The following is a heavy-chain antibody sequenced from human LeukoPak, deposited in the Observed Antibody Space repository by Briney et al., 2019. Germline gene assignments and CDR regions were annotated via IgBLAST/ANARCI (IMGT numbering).Heavy chain of an antibody. V-gene: IGHV3-11*01. CDR2: IRSSDTTI. CDR1: GFTFSDYY. CDR3: ARGHYGLDS. D-gene: IGHD4-17*01. J-gene: IGHJ4*02. Sequence: PGGSLRLSCAASGFTFSDYYMSWIRQAPGKGLEWVSYIRSSDTTIYYADSVQGRFTIARDHARNSLYLQMNSLRDEDTAVYYCARGHYGLDSWGQGTLVTVSS.